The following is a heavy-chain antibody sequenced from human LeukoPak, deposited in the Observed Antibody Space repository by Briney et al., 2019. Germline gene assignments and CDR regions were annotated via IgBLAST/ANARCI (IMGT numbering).Heavy chain of an antibody. CDR2: IYTSGST. D-gene: IGHD2-2*01. Sequence: SETLSLTCTVSGCSISSGSYYWSWIRQPAGKGLEWIGRIYTSGSTNYNPSLKSRVTISVDTSKNQFSLKLSSVTAADTAVYYCASSSDIVVVPAAPEDAFDIWGQGTMVTVSS. V-gene: IGHV4-61*02. CDR3: ASSSDIVVVPAAPEDAFDI. CDR1: GCSISSGSYY. J-gene: IGHJ3*02.